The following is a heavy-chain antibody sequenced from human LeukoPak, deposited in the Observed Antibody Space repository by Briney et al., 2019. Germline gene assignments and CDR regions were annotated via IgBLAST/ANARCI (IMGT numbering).Heavy chain of an antibody. CDR3: AKVAQGPIYYYYMDV. CDR2: ITSSSTYT. V-gene: IGHV3-21*04. J-gene: IGHJ6*03. CDR1: GFSFSSYN. Sequence: GSLRLSCAASGFSFSSYNMNWVRQTPGKGLEWVSSITSSSTYTFYADSVKGRFTISRDNSKNTLYLQMNSLRAEDTAVYYCAKVAQGPIYYYYMDVWGKGTTVTISS.